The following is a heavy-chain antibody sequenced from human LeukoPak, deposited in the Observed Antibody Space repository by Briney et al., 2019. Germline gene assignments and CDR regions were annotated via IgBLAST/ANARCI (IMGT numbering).Heavy chain of an antibody. J-gene: IGHJ6*03. CDR2: IYYSGST. CDR1: GGSISSGDYY. V-gene: IGHV4-30-4*08. Sequence: SETLSLTCTVSGGSISSGDYYWSWIRQPPGKGLEWIGYIYYSGSTYYNPSLKSRVTISVDTSKNQFSLKLSSVTAADTAVYYCASRGYCSSTSCYRDYYYMDVWGKGTTVTVSS. D-gene: IGHD2-2*01. CDR3: ASRGYCSSTSCYRDYYYMDV.